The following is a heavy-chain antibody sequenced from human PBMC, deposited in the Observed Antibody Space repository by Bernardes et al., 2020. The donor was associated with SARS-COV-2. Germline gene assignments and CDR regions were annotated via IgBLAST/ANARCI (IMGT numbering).Heavy chain of an antibody. CDR3: ARAPPEAVAGMGLFDY. CDR2: IYYTGST. Sequence: SETLSLTCTVSGASISSSTYYWGWIRQPPGKGLEWIGTIYYTGSTYYNPSLKSRVTISVDTSKNQFSLKLISVTAADTAVFYCARAPPEAVAGMGLFDYWGQGTLVTVSS. D-gene: IGHD6-19*01. CDR1: GASISSSTYY. J-gene: IGHJ4*02. V-gene: IGHV4-39*01.